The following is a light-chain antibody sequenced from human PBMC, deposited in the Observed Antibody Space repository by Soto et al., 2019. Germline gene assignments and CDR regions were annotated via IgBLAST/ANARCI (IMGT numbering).Light chain of an antibody. Sequence: EILLTQYPATLALSPGERATLSCRASQSVISYLAWYQQKPGQAPRLLIYDASNRATGIPARFSGSGSGTDFPLPISSLEPEDSAVYYGQQRSNWPPTFGQGPKLEIK. J-gene: IGKJ2*01. CDR3: QQRSNWPPT. CDR1: QSVISY. CDR2: DAS. V-gene: IGKV3-11*01.